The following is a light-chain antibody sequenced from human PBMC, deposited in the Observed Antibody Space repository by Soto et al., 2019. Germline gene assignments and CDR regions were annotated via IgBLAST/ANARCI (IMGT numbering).Light chain of an antibody. CDR1: SSDVGGYNY. Sequence: QSAVTQPRSVSGSPGQSVTISCTGTSSDVGGYNYVSWYQQHPGKAPKFMIYDVNKRPSGVPDRFSGSKSGNTASLTISGLQAEDEADYYCCSYAGSRVVFGGGTKVTV. CDR3: CSYAGSRVV. CDR2: DVN. J-gene: IGLJ2*01. V-gene: IGLV2-11*01.